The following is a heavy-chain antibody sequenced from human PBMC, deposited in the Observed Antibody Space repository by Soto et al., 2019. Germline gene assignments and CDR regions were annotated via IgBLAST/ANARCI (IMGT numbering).Heavy chain of an antibody. CDR1: GFTFSSYA. Sequence: GGSLRLSCAASGFTFSSYAMSWVRQAPGKGLEWVSAISGSGGSTYYADSVKGRFTISRDNSKNTLYLQMNSLRAEDTAAYYCAKDRRYSSSTQAFDYWGQGTLVTVSS. CDR3: AKDRRYSSSTQAFDY. V-gene: IGHV3-23*01. CDR2: ISGSGGST. J-gene: IGHJ4*02. D-gene: IGHD6-6*01.